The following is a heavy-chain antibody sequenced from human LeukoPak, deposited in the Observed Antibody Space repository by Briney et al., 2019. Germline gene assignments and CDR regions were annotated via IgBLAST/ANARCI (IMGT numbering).Heavy chain of an antibody. CDR1: GSSFTSYW. CDR3: ARRGLSDSRGLYYYMDV. CDR2: IYPGGSDT. D-gene: IGHD3-22*01. J-gene: IGHJ6*03. V-gene: IGHV5-51*01. Sequence: GESLKISCKGSGSSFTSYWIGWVRQMPGKGLEWMGIIYPGGSDTRYSPSFQGQVTISADKSISTAYLQWSSLKASDTAMYYCARRGLSDSRGLYYYMDVWGKGTTVTVSS.